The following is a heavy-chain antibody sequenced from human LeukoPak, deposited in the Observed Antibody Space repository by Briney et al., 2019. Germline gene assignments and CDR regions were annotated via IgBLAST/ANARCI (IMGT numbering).Heavy chain of an antibody. Sequence: GGSLRLSCAASGFIFSTFAMHWVRQAPGKGLEWVALISYDGNFRNYAESVKGRFTISRDNSKNTVLLQMNSLGAEDTAVYYCARPSPPGGIVYGFHIWGQGTMVTVSS. CDR1: GFIFSTFA. CDR2: ISYDGNFR. D-gene: IGHD3-16*02. J-gene: IGHJ3*02. V-gene: IGHV3-30*01. CDR3: ARPSPPGGIVYGFHI.